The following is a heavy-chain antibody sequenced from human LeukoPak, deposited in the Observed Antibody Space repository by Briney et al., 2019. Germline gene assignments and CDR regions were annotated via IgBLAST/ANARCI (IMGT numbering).Heavy chain of an antibody. Sequence: SETLSLTCTVSGYSISSGYYWGWIRQPPGKGLEWIGSIYYSGSTYYNPSLKSRVTISVDTSKNQFSLKLSSVTAADTAVYYCARLEDIVVVPAAISGWFDPWGQGTLVTVSS. CDR3: ARLEDIVVVPAAISGWFDP. D-gene: IGHD2-2*01. V-gene: IGHV4-38-2*02. J-gene: IGHJ5*02. CDR1: GYSISSGYY. CDR2: IYYSGST.